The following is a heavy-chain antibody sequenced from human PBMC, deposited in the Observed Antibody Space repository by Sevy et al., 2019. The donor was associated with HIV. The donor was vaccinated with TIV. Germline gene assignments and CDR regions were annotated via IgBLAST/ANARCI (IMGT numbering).Heavy chain of an antibody. D-gene: IGHD3-10*01. J-gene: IGHJ4*02. V-gene: IGHV3-33*01. CDR1: GFTFSSYG. CDR2: IWYDGTNK. Sequence: GGSLRLSCAASGFTFSSYGMHWVRQAPGKGLEWVALIWYDGTNKYYADSVKGRFITSRDNSKNSLYLQMNSLRAEDTAVYYCASGAYYYASRSQNFDYWGPGTLVTVSS. CDR3: ASGAYYYASRSQNFDY.